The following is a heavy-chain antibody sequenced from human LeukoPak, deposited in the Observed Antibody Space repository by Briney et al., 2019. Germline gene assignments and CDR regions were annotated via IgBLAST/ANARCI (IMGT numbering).Heavy chain of an antibody. CDR1: GGSLSGGDYY. V-gene: IGHV4-30-4*01. CDR2: IYYSGST. Sequence: SQTLSLTCAVSGGSLSGGDYYWRSARQPPGKGLEWIGYIYYSGSTYYNPSLKSRVTISVDTSKNQFSLKLSSVTAADTAVYYCARDNYYDSRVPFDYWGQGTLVTVSS. CDR3: ARDNYYDSRVPFDY. J-gene: IGHJ4*02. D-gene: IGHD3-22*01.